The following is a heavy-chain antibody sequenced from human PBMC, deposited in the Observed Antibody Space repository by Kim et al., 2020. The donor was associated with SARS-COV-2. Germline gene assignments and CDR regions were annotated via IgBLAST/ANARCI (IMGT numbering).Heavy chain of an antibody. Sequence: GGSLRLSCAASGFTFSSYEMNWVRQAPRKGLEWVSYISSSGSTIYYADSVKGRFTISRDNAKNSLYLQMNSLRAEDTAVYYCARVYEAGYYGSGNWFDPWGQGTLVTVSS. CDR3: ARVYEAGYYGSGNWFDP. CDR1: GFTFSSYE. D-gene: IGHD3-10*01. CDR2: ISSSGSTI. V-gene: IGHV3-48*03. J-gene: IGHJ5*02.